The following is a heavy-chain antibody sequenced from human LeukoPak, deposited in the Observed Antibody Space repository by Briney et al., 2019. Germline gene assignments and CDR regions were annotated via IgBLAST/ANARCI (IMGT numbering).Heavy chain of an antibody. CDR1: GGSISSSSYY. CDR2: IYYSGST. J-gene: IGHJ4*02. Sequence: SETLSLTCTVSGGSISSSSYYWGWIRQPPGKGLEWIRSIYYSGSTYYNPSLKSRVTISVDTSKNQFSLKLSSVTAADTAVYYCARTYYDFWSGYYKGLFDYWGQGTLVTVSS. D-gene: IGHD3-3*01. V-gene: IGHV4-39*01. CDR3: ARTYYDFWSGYYKGLFDY.